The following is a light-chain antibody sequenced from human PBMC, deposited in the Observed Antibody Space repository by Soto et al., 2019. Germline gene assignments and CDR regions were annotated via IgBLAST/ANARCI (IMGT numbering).Light chain of an antibody. Sequence: EIVMTQSPATLSVSPGERATLSCRASQSVSSNLAWYQQKPGQAPRLLMYGASTRATGIPARFSGSGSGTEFTLTISSLQSEDFAVYYCQQYNKWPPWTFGQGTKVDNK. CDR1: QSVSSN. J-gene: IGKJ1*01. V-gene: IGKV3-15*01. CDR3: QQYNKWPPWT. CDR2: GAS.